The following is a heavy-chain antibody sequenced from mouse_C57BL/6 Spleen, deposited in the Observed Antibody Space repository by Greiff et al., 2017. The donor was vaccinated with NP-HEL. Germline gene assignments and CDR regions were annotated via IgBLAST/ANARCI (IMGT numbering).Heavy chain of an antibody. Sequence: QVQLKESGPELVKPGASVKISCKASGYAFSSSWMNWVKQRPGKGLEWIGRIYPGDGDTNYNGKFKGKATLTADKSSSTAYMQLSSLTSEDSAVYFCAETVAMDYWGQGTSVTVSS. CDR2: IYPGDGDT. J-gene: IGHJ4*01. D-gene: IGHD1-1*01. CDR3: AETVAMDY. CDR1: GYAFSSSW. V-gene: IGHV1-82*01.